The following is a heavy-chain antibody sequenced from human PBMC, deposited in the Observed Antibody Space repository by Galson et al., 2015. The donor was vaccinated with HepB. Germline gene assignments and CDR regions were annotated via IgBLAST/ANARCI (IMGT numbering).Heavy chain of an antibody. D-gene: IGHD5-24*01. Sequence: LRLSCAASGFTFSNYWMSWVRQAPGKGLEWVANIKQDGSEKYYVDSVKGRFTISRDNAQNSLYLQMNSLRAEDTAVYYCARGRDGYRRFDYWGQGTLVTVSS. J-gene: IGHJ4*02. CDR2: IKQDGSEK. CDR3: ARGRDGYRRFDY. V-gene: IGHV3-7*01. CDR1: GFTFSNYW.